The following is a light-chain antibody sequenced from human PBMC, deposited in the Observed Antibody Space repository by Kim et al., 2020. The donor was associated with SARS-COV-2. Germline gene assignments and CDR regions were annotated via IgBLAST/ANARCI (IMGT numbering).Light chain of an antibody. J-gene: IGKJ1*01. CDR1: QSVSSN. Sequence: EIVMTQSPATLSVSPGERATLSCRASQSVSSNLAWYQQKPGQAPRLLIYGASTRATGIPARFSGSGSGTEFTLTISSLQSEDFAVYYCQQYNNWPVFGQWTKVDIK. CDR2: GAS. CDR3: QQYNNWPV. V-gene: IGKV3-15*01.